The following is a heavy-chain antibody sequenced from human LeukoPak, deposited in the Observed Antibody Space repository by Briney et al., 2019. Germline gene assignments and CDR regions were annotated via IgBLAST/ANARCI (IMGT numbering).Heavy chain of an antibody. Sequence: ASVKVSCKASGGTFSSYAISWVRQAPGQGLEWMGGIIPIFGTANYAQKFQGRVTITADKSTSTAYMELSSLRSEDTAVYYCARVNGDSSGMDVWGQGTTVTVSS. CDR2: IIPIFGTA. CDR3: ARVNGDSSGMDV. CDR1: GGTFSSYA. D-gene: IGHD6-6*01. J-gene: IGHJ6*02. V-gene: IGHV1-69*06.